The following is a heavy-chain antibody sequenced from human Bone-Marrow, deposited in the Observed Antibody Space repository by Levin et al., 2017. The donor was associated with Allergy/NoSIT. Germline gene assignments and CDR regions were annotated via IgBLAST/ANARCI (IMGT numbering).Heavy chain of an antibody. V-gene: IGHV3-64D*06. J-gene: IGHJ6*02. CDR3: IKGDSGYVYYLMDV. D-gene: IGHD5-12*01. CDR1: GFNFSNYA. Sequence: GESLKISCSASGFNFSNYAMHWVRQAPGKGLEFVSVISSNGVSTYYADSVKGRFIISRDNSKNTVSLQMSSLRGEDTAVYYCIKGDSGYVYYLMDVWGQGTTVTVSS. CDR2: ISSNGVST.